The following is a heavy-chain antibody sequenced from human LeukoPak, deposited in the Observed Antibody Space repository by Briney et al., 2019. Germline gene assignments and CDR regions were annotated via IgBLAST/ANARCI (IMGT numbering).Heavy chain of an antibody. CDR3: ARATTAYCTGGVCPNFDY. V-gene: IGHV4-59*01. D-gene: IGHD2-8*02. CDR2: IYHSGST. Sequence: SETLSLTCTVSGGSITSYYWNWIRQPPGKGLEWIGYIYHSGSTNYNPSLESRVTMSVDTSKNQFSLKVSSVTAADTALYYCARATTAYCTGGVCPNFDYWGQGTLVTVSS. CDR1: GGSITSYY. J-gene: IGHJ4*02.